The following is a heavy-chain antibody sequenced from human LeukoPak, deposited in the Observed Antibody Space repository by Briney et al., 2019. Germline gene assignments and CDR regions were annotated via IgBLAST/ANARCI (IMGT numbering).Heavy chain of an antibody. D-gene: IGHD3-22*01. CDR1: GGSISSSSYY. V-gene: IGHV4-39*07. CDR3: AQSYDSSGFYNY. Sequence: PSETLSLACTVSGGSISSSSYYWGWIRQPPGKGLEWIGSIYYSGSTNYNPSLKSRVTISVDTSKNQFSLKLSSVTAADTAVYYCAQSYDSSGFYNYWGQGTLVTVSS. J-gene: IGHJ4*02. CDR2: IYYSGST.